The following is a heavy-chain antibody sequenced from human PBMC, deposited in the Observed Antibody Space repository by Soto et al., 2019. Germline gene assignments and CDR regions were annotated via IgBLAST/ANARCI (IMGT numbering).Heavy chain of an antibody. CDR2: INHSGST. D-gene: IGHD3-3*01. CDR3: ARARITIFGVVIIRHYYRMDV. J-gene: IGHJ6*02. CDR1: GGSFSGYY. Sequence: ETLGVTCAVYGGSFSGYYWSGVRRLPGKGLEWIGEINHSGSTNYNPSLKTRVTISVDTSKNQFSLKLSSVTAADTAVYYCARARITIFGVVIIRHYYRMDVWGQGTTVT. V-gene: IGHV4-34*01.